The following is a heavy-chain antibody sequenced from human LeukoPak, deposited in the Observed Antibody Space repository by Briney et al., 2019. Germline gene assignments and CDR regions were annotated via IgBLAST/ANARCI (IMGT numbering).Heavy chain of an antibody. V-gene: IGHV4-4*07. Sequence: SETLSLTCTVSGGSISTYYWSWIRQPAGKGLEWIGRVHTSGNTDYNPSLKSRVTMSVDTSKNQFSLKLSSVTAADTAVYYCAREGSMTARPFVSIDYWGQGTLVTISS. D-gene: IGHD6-6*01. J-gene: IGHJ4*02. CDR3: AREGSMTARPFVSIDY. CDR2: VHTSGNT. CDR1: GGSISTYY.